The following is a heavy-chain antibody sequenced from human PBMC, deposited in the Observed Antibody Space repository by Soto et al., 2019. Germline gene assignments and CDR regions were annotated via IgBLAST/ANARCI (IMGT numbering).Heavy chain of an antibody. CDR1: GGSINNGAYY. CDR3: ASWRQSYYFDY. Sequence: TLSLTCTVSGGSINNGAYYWSWIRQYPGKGLEWIGYIYHSGSTYSIPSLKSRVTISIDTSQSQFSLELRSVTAADTAVYYCASWRQSYYFDYWGPGTLVTVSS. J-gene: IGHJ4*02. CDR2: IYHSGST. V-gene: IGHV4-31*03.